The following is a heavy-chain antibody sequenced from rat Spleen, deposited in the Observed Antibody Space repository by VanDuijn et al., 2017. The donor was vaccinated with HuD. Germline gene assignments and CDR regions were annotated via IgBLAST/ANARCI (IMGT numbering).Heavy chain of an antibody. CDR3: ARAGYLRDWYFDF. CDR2: TVYDGSDT. J-gene: IGHJ2*01. D-gene: IGHD2-2*01. CDR1: GFTFNKYW. Sequence: EVQLVESGGGLVQPGRSLTLSCVASGFTFNKYWMTWIRQAPKKGLEWVATTVYDGSDTYYRDSVKGRFSISRDDAKSTLYLQMDSLRSEDTATYHCARAGYLRDWYFDFWGQGVMVTVSS. V-gene: IGHV5-29*01.